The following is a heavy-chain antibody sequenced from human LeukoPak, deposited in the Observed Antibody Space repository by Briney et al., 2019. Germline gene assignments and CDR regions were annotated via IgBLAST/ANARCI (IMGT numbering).Heavy chain of an antibody. CDR2: ISGSGGST. D-gene: IGHD2-8*01. V-gene: IGHV3-23*01. Sequence: PGGSLRLFCAASGFTFSSYAVSWVRQAPGKGLEWVSSISGSGGSTYSADSVKGRFTISRDNSKNTLYLQMDSLRAEDTALYYCAEDRSCTNDICHGDFDYWGQGALVTVSS. CDR3: AEDRSCTNDICHGDFDY. CDR1: GFTFSSYA. J-gene: IGHJ4*02.